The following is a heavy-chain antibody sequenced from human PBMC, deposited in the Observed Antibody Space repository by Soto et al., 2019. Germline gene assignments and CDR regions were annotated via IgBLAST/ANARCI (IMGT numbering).Heavy chain of an antibody. CDR1: GGSFSGYY. CDR2: INHSGST. J-gene: IGHJ6*02. Sequence: PSETLALTCAVYGGSFSGYYWSWIRQPPGKGLEWIGEINHSGSTNYNPSLKSRVTISVDTFKNQFSLKLSSVTAADTAVYYCARAAGLLFGESYYYRMHVCCQGST. D-gene: IGHD3-10*01. CDR3: ARAAGLLFGESYYYRMHV. V-gene: IGHV4-34*01.